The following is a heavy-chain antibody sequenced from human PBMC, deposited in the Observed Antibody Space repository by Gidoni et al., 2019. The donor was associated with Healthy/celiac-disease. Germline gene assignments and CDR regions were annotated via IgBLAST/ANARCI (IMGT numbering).Heavy chain of an antibody. CDR2: SGGST. V-gene: IGHV3-23*01. CDR3: AKLRVTADDAFDI. J-gene: IGHJ3*02. Sequence: SGGSTYYADSVKGRFTISRDNSKNTLYLQINSLRAEDTAVYYCAKLRVTADDAFDIWGQGTMVTVSS. D-gene: IGHD5-18*01.